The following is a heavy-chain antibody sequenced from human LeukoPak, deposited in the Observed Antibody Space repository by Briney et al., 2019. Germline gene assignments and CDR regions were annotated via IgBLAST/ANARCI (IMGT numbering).Heavy chain of an antibody. CDR3: AKNSHLPVLPAARFDY. CDR1: GFTFSSYA. J-gene: IGHJ4*02. CDR2: ISGSGGST. Sequence: GGSLRLSCAASGFTFSSYAMSWVRQAPGKGLEWVSAISGSGGSTYYADSVKGRFTISRDNSKNTLYLQMNSLRAEDTAVYYCAKNSHLPVLPAARFDYWGQGTLVTVSS. D-gene: IGHD2-2*01. V-gene: IGHV3-23*01.